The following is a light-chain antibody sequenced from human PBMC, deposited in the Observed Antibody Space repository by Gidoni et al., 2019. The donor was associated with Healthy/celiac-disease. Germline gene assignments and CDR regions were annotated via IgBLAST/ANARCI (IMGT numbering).Light chain of an antibody. CDR1: KSLLHSNGYNY. Sequence: DIGMTQSPRYLPVTPGEPASISCRSSKSLLHSNGYNYLDWYLQKPGQSPQLLIYLGSNRASGVPDRFSGSGSGTDFTLKISRVESEDVGVYYCMQALQSPYTFGQGTKLEIK. V-gene: IGKV2-28*01. CDR3: MQALQSPYT. J-gene: IGKJ2*01. CDR2: LGS.